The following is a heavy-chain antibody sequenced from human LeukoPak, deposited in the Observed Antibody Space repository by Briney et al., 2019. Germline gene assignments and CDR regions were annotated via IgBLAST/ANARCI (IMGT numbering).Heavy chain of an antibody. CDR2: INHSGST. J-gene: IGHJ6*02. V-gene: IGHV4-34*01. CDR3: ARAGVGSHYYYYYGMDV. CDR1: GGSFSGYY. Sequence: NPSETLSLTCAVYGGSFSGYYWSWIRQPPGKGLEWIGEINHSGSTNYNPSLKSRVTISVDTSKNQFSLKLSSVTAADTAVYYCARAGVGSHYYYYYGMDVWGQGTTVTVSS.